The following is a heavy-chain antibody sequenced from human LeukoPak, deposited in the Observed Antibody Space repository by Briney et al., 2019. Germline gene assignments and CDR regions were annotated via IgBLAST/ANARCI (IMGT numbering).Heavy chain of an antibody. CDR1: GYTFTGYY. J-gene: IGHJ1*01. V-gene: IGHV1-2*02. D-gene: IGHD6-13*01. CDR2: INPNSGDT. CDR3: ARGGQHLADLDYFQY. Sequence: ASVTVSCKASGYTFTGYYVHWVRQAPGQGLEWMGWINPNSGDTRSPQKFQDKVTMTGDTSITTSYLELRSLTSYDTAVYFCARGGQHLADLDYFQYWGQGTLVTVSS.